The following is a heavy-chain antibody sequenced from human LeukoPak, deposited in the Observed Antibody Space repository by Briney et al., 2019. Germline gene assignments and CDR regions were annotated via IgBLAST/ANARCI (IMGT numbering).Heavy chain of an antibody. CDR1: GFTVSSNY. V-gene: IGHV3-53*01. Sequence: SGGSLRLSCAASGFTVSSNYMAWVRQAPGKGLEGVSIIYTGGTTYYADSVKGRFTISRDNSNNPLYLQMYSLRAEDTAVYYCARGRASGYDLGYWGQGTLVTVSS. J-gene: IGHJ4*02. CDR3: ARGRASGYDLGY. CDR2: IYTGGTT. D-gene: IGHD5-12*01.